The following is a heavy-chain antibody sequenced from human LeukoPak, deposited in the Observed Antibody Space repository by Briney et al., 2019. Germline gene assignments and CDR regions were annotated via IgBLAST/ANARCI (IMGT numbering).Heavy chain of an antibody. D-gene: IGHD3-3*01. J-gene: IGHJ5*02. Sequence: ASVKVSCKASGGTFSSYAISWVRQAPGQGLEWMGGIIPIFGTANYAQKFQGRVTITADESTSTAYMELSSLRSEDTAVYYCARGGGFWSGYYSPRWFDPWGQGTLVTVSS. V-gene: IGHV1-69*13. CDR3: ARGGGFWSGYYSPRWFDP. CDR1: GGTFSSYA. CDR2: IIPIFGTA.